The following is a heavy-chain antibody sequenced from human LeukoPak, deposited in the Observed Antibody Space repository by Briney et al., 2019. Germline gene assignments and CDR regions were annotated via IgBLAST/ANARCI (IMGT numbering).Heavy chain of an antibody. D-gene: IGHD1-26*01. V-gene: IGHV3-23*01. Sequence: PGGSLRLSCAASGFTFSSSAMSWVRQAPGKGLEWVSTISGSDSSTHYADSVKGRFTISRDNAKNSLYLQMNSLRAEDTALYYCAKDSGWELLRSYFDYWGQGTLVTVSS. CDR2: ISGSDSST. CDR1: GFTFSSSA. J-gene: IGHJ4*02. CDR3: AKDSGWELLRSYFDY.